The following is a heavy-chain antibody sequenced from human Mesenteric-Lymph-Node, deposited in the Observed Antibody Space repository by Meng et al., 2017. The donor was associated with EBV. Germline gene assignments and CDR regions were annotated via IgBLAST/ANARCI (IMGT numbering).Heavy chain of an antibody. CDR1: GDTFNTYY. J-gene: IGHJ4*02. D-gene: IGHD6-19*01. CDR2: GSPSGGSA. Sequence: QGQLVEFGAEVKKPGASVKVSCKASGDTFNTYYIHWVRQAPGQGLEWMGIGSPSGGSASYAQKFQGRVTMTRDTSTNTDYVELSSLASEDTAIYYCARAHYRSGWYGFNYWGQGTLVTVSS. V-gene: IGHV1-46*02. CDR3: ARAHYRSGWYGFNY.